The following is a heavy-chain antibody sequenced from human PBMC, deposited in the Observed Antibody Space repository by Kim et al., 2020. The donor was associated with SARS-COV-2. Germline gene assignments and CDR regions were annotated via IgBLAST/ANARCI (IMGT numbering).Heavy chain of an antibody. D-gene: IGHD1-26*01. J-gene: IGHJ5*02. CDR3: ARRSSPRLRWFDP. CDR2: INHSGST. V-gene: IGHV4-34*01. Sequence: SETLSLTCAVYGGSFSGYYWSWIRQPPGKGLEWIGEINHSGSTNYNPSLKSRVAISVDTSKNQFSLKLSSVTAADTAVYYCARRSSPRLRWFDPWGQGTLVTVSS. CDR1: GGSFSGYY.